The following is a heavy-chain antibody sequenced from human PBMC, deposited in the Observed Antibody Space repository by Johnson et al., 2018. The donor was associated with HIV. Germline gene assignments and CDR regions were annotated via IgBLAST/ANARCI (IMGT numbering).Heavy chain of an antibody. CDR2: ISYDGSNK. Sequence: QVQLVESGGGVVHPGRSLRLSCAASGFTFSSYAMHWVRQAPGKGLEWVAVISYDGSNKYYADSVKGRFTISRDNSKNTLYLQMNSLRAEDTAVYYCAKVGGTTILRDAFDIWGQGTMVTVSS. J-gene: IGHJ3*02. V-gene: IGHV3-30-3*01. CDR3: AKVGGTTILRDAFDI. CDR1: GFTFSSYA. D-gene: IGHD1-1*01.